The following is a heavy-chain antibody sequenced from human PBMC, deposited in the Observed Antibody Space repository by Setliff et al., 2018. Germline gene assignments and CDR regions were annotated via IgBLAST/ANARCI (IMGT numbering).Heavy chain of an antibody. V-gene: IGHV1-18*01. CDR1: GYTFSHSG. CDR2: ISVYTGNT. D-gene: IGHD2-8*01. J-gene: IGHJ4*02. CDR3: SRLVRYCSKTTCQTASGAEV. Sequence: GASVKVSCKASGYTFSHSGITWVRQAPGQGLEWMGWISVYTGNTNYAQKLQGRVTMTTDATTNTAYMELRGLTSDDTAVYYCSRLVRYCSKTTCQTASGAEVWGQGTLGTVSS.